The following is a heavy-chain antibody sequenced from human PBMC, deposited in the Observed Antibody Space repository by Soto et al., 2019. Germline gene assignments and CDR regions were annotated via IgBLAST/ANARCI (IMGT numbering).Heavy chain of an antibody. D-gene: IGHD2-21*01. CDR2: ITWNSGSI. Sequence: EVQLVESGGGLVQPGRSLRLSCVGSGFRFGDFAMHWVRRAPGKGLEWVSGITWNSGSIGYAESVRGRFTISRDNAKNSLYLQMDTLRADDTALYYCAKDTKASIVDSWGQGIQVTVSS. CDR3: AKDTKASIVDS. J-gene: IGHJ4*02. CDR1: GFRFGDFA. V-gene: IGHV3-9*01.